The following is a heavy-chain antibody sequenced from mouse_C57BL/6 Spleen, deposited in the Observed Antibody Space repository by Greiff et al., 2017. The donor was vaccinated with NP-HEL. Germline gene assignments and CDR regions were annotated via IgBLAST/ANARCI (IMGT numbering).Heavy chain of an antibody. CDR2: IYPSDSET. CDR1: GYTFTSYW. V-gene: IGHV1-61*01. CDR3: ARSSNYEYYAMDY. D-gene: IGHD2-5*01. Sequence: QVQLQQPGAELVRPGSSVKLSCKASGYTFTSYWMDWVKQRPGQGLEWIGNIYPSDSETHYNQKFKDKATLTVDKSSSTAYMQLSSLTSEDSAVYYCARSSNYEYYAMDYWGQGTSVTVSS. J-gene: IGHJ4*01.